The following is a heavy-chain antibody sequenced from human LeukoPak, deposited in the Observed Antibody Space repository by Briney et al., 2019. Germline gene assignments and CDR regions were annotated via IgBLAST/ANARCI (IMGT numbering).Heavy chain of an antibody. CDR2: IGSSSSFM. Sequence: GGSLRLSCAASGFTFSSYTMNWVRQAPGKGLEWVSSIGSSSSFMYSADSVKGRFTISRENAKNSLYLQMNSLRVEDTAVYYCAKDSSPWCVDYWGQGTLVTVSS. D-gene: IGHD2-8*01. CDR3: AKDSSPWCVDY. V-gene: IGHV3-21*01. J-gene: IGHJ4*02. CDR1: GFTFSSYT.